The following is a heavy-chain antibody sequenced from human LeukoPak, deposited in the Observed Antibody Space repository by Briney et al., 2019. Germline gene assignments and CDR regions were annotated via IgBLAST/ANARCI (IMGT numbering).Heavy chain of an antibody. V-gene: IGHV4-39*01. CDR1: GGSISSSSYY. Sequence: NPSETLPLTCTVSGGSISSSSYYWDWIRQPPGKGLEWIGTIYYSGSTKYNPSLKSRVTISVDTSKNQFFLRLNTVTAADTAVYYCARSTYYYDTSSLRGRFDPWGQGTLVTVSS. CDR3: ARSTYYYDTSSLRGRFDP. D-gene: IGHD3-22*01. CDR2: IYYSGST. J-gene: IGHJ5*02.